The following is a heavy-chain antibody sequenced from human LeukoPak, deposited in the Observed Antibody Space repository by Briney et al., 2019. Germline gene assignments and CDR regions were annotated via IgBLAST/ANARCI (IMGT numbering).Heavy chain of an antibody. CDR1: GYTFTGYY. CDR2: INPNSGGT. Sequence: GASVKVSCEASGYTFTGYYMHWVRQAPGQGLEWMGWINPNSGGTNYAQKFQGRVTMTRDTSISTAYMELSRLRSDDTAVYYCALVVPAAIGPPGGDYWGQGTLVTVSS. J-gene: IGHJ4*02. V-gene: IGHV1-2*02. CDR3: ALVVPAAIGPPGGDY. D-gene: IGHD2-2*02.